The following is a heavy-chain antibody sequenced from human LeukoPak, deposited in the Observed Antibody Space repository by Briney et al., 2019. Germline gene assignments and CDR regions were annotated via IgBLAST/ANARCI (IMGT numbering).Heavy chain of an antibody. V-gene: IGHV4-39*01. CDR2: IYYSGST. Sequence: SETLSLTCTVSGGSICSSSYYWGWIRQPPGKGLEWIGSIYYSGSTYYNPSLKSRVTISVDTSKNQFSLKLSSVTAADTAVYYCARHLLTMVRGRWFDPWGQGTLVTVSS. D-gene: IGHD3-10*01. CDR1: GGSICSSSYY. J-gene: IGHJ5*02. CDR3: ARHLLTMVRGRWFDP.